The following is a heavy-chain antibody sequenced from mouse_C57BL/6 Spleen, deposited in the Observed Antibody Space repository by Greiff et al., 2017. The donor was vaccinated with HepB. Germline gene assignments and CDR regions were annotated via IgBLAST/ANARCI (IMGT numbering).Heavy chain of an antibody. CDR3: AREGDDYDGYAMDY. CDR1: GYAFTNYL. CDR2: INPGSGGT. V-gene: IGHV1-54*01. Sequence: QVQLQQSGAGLVRPGTSVKVSCKASGYAFTNYLIEWVKQRPGQGLEWIGVINPGSGGTNYNEKFKGKATLTADKSSSTAYMQLSSLTSEDSAVYFCAREGDDYDGYAMDYWGQGTSVTVSS. D-gene: IGHD2-4*01. J-gene: IGHJ4*01.